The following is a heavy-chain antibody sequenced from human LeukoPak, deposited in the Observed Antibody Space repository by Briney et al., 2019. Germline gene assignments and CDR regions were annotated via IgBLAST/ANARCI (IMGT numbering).Heavy chain of an antibody. Sequence: GGSLRLSCAASGFTFSSYAMHWVRQAPGKGLEWVAVISYDGSNKYYADSVKGRFTISRDNSKNTLYLQMNSLRAEDTAVYYCARDGGSSWHSPHFDYWGQGTLVTVSS. CDR2: ISYDGSNK. V-gene: IGHV3-30-3*01. D-gene: IGHD6-13*01. CDR1: GFTFSSYA. CDR3: ARDGGSSWHSPHFDY. J-gene: IGHJ4*02.